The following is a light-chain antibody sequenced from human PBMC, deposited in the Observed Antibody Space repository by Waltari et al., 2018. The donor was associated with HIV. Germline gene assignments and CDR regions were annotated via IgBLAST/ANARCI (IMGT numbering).Light chain of an antibody. V-gene: IGLV1-47*01. CDR3: AAWDDGLSGVV. CDR1: SANIGNNY. J-gene: IGLJ2*01. CDR2: RNH. Sequence: QSVLTQPPSASGTPGQRVTISCSGSSANIGNNYVYWYQQLPETAPKLLIYRNHQRPSGVPDRFSGSKSGTSASPAVSGLRSEDEGDYYCAAWDDGLSGVVFGGGTKLTVL.